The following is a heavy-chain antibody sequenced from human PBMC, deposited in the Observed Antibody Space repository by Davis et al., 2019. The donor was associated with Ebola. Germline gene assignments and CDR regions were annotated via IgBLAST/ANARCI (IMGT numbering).Heavy chain of an antibody. CDR1: GYTFTTFG. J-gene: IGHJ3*02. V-gene: IGHV1-18*01. CDR3: ARLVVVAGSSGMDI. CDR2: INPYNGNT. D-gene: IGHD2-21*01. Sequence: ASVKVSCKASGYTFTTFGLSWVRQAPGQGLEWMGWINPYNGNTHYAQNFQGRVTMTTDTSTTTAYMELMSLRSDDTAVYFCARLVVVAGSSGMDIWGQGTMVTVSS.